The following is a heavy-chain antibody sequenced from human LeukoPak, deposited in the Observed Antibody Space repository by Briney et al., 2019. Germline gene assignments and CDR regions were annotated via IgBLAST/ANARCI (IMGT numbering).Heavy chain of an antibody. CDR1: GFTFSSYA. CDR2: IYSGGST. V-gene: IGHV3-66*01. J-gene: IGHJ2*01. D-gene: IGHD7-27*01. Sequence: GGSLRLSCAASGFTFSSYAMSWVRQAPGKGLEWVSVIYSGGSTYYANSVKGRFTISRDNSKNTLYLQMNSLRAEDTAVYYCARDLGHPNFDLWGRGTLVTVSS. CDR3: ARDLGHPNFDL.